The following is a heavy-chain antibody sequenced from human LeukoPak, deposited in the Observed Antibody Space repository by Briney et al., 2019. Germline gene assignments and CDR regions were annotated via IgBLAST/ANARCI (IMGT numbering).Heavy chain of an antibody. CDR2: ISWTSGSI. Sequence: PGRSLRLSCAASGFTFDDYAMHWVRQSPGKGPEGVSGISWTSGSIGYADSVKGRFPISRDNAKNSLYLQMNSLRAEDTALYYCAKSTGPYGEGELFDYWGQGTLVTVSS. V-gene: IGHV3-9*01. CDR3: AKSTGPYGEGELFDY. D-gene: IGHD4-17*01. CDR1: GFTFDDYA. J-gene: IGHJ4*02.